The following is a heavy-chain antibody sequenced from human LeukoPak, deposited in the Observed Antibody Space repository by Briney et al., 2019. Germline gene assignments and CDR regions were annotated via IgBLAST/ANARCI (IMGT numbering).Heavy chain of an antibody. Sequence: GGSLRLSCAASGFTFSSYAMSWVRQAPGKGLEWVSAISGSGGSTYYADSVKGRFTISRDNSKNTLYLQMNSLRAEDTAVYYCAHYGIAAAGPHLFYYYYYGMDVWGQGTMVTVSS. V-gene: IGHV3-23*01. CDR1: GFTFSSYA. CDR2: ISGSGGST. D-gene: IGHD6-13*01. J-gene: IGHJ6*02. CDR3: AHYGIAAAGPHLFYYYYYGMDV.